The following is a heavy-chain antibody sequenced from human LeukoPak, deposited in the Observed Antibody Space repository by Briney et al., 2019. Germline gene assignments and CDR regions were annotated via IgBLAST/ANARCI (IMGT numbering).Heavy chain of an antibody. D-gene: IGHD5-18*01. J-gene: IGHJ6*03. Sequence: KPSETLSLTCAVNGGSFSVYHWSWIRQPPGKGLEWIGEINHSGSTNYNPSLKSRVTISVDTSKNQFSLKLSSVTAADTAVYYCARTTEGGYTYNYFYYYMDVWGKGTTVTISS. CDR2: INHSGST. CDR1: GGSFSVYH. V-gene: IGHV4-34*01. CDR3: ARTTEGGYTYNYFYYYMDV.